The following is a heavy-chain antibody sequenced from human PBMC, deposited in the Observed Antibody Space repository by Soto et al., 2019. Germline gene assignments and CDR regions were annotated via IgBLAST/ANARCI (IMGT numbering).Heavy chain of an antibody. CDR1: GYTFTSYY. CDR2: INPSGGST. Sequence: ASVKVSCKASGYTFTSYYMHWVRQAPGQGLEWIGIINPSGGSTSYAQKFQGRVTMTRDTSTSTVYMELSSLRSEDTAVYYCARGSGLEWLSHYYYYGMDVWGQGTTVTVS. D-gene: IGHD3-3*01. J-gene: IGHJ6*02. V-gene: IGHV1-46*01. CDR3: ARGSGLEWLSHYYYYGMDV.